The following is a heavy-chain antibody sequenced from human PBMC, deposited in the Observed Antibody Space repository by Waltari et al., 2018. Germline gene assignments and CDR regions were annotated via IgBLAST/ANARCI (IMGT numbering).Heavy chain of an antibody. D-gene: IGHD4-17*01. CDR2: IIPILGIA. CDR1: GGTFSSYA. Sequence: QVQLVQSGAEVKKPGSSVKVSCKASGGTFSSYAISWVRQAPGQGLEWMGRIIPILGIANYAQKFQGRVTITADKSTSTAYMELSSLRSEDTAVYYCAISGYGDYGRYFDLWGRGTLVTVSS. J-gene: IGHJ2*01. V-gene: IGHV1-69*04. CDR3: AISGYGDYGRYFDL.